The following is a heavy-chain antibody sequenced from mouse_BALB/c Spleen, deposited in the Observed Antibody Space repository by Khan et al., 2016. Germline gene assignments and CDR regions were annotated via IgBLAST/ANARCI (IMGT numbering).Heavy chain of an antibody. CDR2: INPSTGYT. V-gene: IGHV1-7*01. J-gene: IGHJ3*01. D-gene: IGHD2-12*01. CDR3: ARYEGGFAY. CDR1: GYTFTSYW. Sequence: VQLQESGAELAKPGASVKMSCKASGYTFTSYWMHWVKQRPGQGLEWIGYINPSTGYTEYNQTFKDKATLTADKSSSTADMQLSSLTSEDSAVYYCARYEGGFAYWGQGTLVTVSA.